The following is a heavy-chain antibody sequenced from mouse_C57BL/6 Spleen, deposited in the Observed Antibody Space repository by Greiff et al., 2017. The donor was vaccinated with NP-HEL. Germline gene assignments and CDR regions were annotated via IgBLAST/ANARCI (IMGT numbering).Heavy chain of an antibody. CDR2: IYPGDGDT. D-gene: IGHD1-1*01. CDR3: AREDYYGSSYGYFDV. J-gene: IGHJ1*03. V-gene: IGHV1-82*01. CDR1: GYAFSSSW. Sequence: QVQLQQSGPELVKPGASVKISCKASGYAFSSSWMNWVKQRPGKGFEWIGRIYPGDGDTNYNGKFKGKATLTADKSSSTAYMQLSSLTSEDSAVYFCAREDYYGSSYGYFDVWGTGTTVTVSS.